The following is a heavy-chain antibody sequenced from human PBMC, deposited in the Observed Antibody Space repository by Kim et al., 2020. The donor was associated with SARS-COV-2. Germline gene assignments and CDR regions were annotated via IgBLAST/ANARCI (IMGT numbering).Heavy chain of an antibody. V-gene: IGHV1-69*04. J-gene: IGHJ6*03. D-gene: IGHD3-3*02. CDR3: ARGTSTYYMDV. CDR2: VIPSLGVT. CDR1: ASTFSDYA. Sequence: SVKVSCKTSASTFSDYAISWVRQAPGQGLEWMGRVIPSLGVTDYAQKFRGRVTITAGKSTNTAYMELSGLRPEDTAIYFCARGTSTYYMDVWGRGTT.